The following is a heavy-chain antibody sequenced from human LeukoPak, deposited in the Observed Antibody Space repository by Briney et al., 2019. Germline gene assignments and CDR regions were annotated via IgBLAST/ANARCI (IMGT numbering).Heavy chain of an antibody. Sequence: QTGGSLRLSCAASGFTFSTFAMVWVRQPPGKGLEWVAVISYDGSNKYYADSVKGRFTISRDNSKNTLYLQMNSLRAEDTAVYYCARDSGWPDAFDIWGQGTMVTVSS. V-gene: IGHV3-30*04. CDR1: GFTFSTFA. CDR3: ARDSGWPDAFDI. D-gene: IGHD3-10*01. CDR2: ISYDGSNK. J-gene: IGHJ3*02.